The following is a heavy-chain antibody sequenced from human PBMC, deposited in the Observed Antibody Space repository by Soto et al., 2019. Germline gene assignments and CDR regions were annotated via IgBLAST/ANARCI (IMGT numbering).Heavy chain of an antibody. Sequence: QVQLVQSGAEVKKPGASVKVSCKASGYTFTSYGICWVRQAPGQGLDWMGWISAYNGNTNYAQKPQGRVTMTTDTSTSKAYMELRSLRSDDTAVYYCARDRSRWELPLRFYYGMDVWGQGTTVTVSS. V-gene: IGHV1-18*01. CDR3: ARDRSRWELPLRFYYGMDV. CDR2: ISAYNGNT. J-gene: IGHJ6*02. CDR1: GYTFTSYG. D-gene: IGHD1-26*01.